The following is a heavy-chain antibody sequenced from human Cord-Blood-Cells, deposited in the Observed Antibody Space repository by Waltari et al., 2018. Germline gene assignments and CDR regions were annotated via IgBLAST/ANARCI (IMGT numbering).Heavy chain of an antibody. CDR3: ARWYITGTKVIAFDI. CDR2: IYYSGST. V-gene: IGHV4-39*01. Sequence: QLQLQESGPGLVKPSETLSLTCTVSGGSISSSRYYWGWIRQPPGKGLEWIGSIYYSGSTYYNPSLKSRVTISVDTSKNQFSLKLSSVTAADTAVYYCARWYITGTKVIAFDIWGQGTMVTVSS. D-gene: IGHD1-7*01. CDR1: GGSISSSRYY. J-gene: IGHJ3*02.